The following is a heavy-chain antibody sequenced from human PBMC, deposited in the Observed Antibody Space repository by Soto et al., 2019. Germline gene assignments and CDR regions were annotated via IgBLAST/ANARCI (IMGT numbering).Heavy chain of an antibody. CDR3: ATRTNTVTTNYYYRMDV. CDR2: FDPEDGET. CDR1: GYTLTELS. D-gene: IGHD4-4*01. J-gene: IGHJ6*02. Sequence: ASVKVSCKVSGYTLTELSMHWVRQAPGKGLEWMGGFDPEDGETIYAQKFQGRVTMTEDTSTDTAYMELSSLRSEDTAVYYCATRTNTVTTNYYYRMDVWGQGTTVPVYS. V-gene: IGHV1-24*01.